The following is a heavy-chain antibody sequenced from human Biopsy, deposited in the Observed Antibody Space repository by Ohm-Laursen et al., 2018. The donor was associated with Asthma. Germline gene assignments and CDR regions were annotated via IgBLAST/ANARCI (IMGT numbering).Heavy chain of an antibody. CDR2: IYYSGST. V-gene: IGHV4-31*03. CDR1: GGSINIGDYY. CDR3: ARTTYGHDGFDP. J-gene: IGHJ5*02. Sequence: PSETLSLTCIVSGGSINIGDYYWSWIRQHPVKGLEWIGHIYYSGSTYYNPSLKSRVSISLDTSKSQFSLSLTSVTAADTAVYYCARTTYGHDGFDPWGQGTLVTVSS. D-gene: IGHD4-17*01.